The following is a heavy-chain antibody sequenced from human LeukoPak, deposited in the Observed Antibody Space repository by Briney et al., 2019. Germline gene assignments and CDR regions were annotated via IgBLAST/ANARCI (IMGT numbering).Heavy chain of an antibody. D-gene: IGHD7-27*01. J-gene: IGHJ4*02. CDR3: ARFSPRAMGNYLDF. Sequence: SETLSLTCAVYGGSFSGYYWSWIRQPPGKGLEWIGYIYPRGSTYYNPSLKSRVILSLDKSANQFSLNLSSVTAADTAVYYCARFSPRAMGNYLDFWGQGTLVTVSS. CDR1: GGSFSGYY. V-gene: IGHV4-34*01. CDR2: IYPRGST.